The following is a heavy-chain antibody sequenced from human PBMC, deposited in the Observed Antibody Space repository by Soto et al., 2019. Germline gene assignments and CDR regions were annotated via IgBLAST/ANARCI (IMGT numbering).Heavy chain of an antibody. CDR1: GFTFSSYA. CDR3: AKDYRTGTTFWNWFDP. D-gene: IGHD1-1*01. CDR2: ISGSGGST. Sequence: GGSLRLSCAASGFTFSSYAMSWVRQAPGKGLEWVSAISGSGGSTYYADSVKGRFTISGDNSKNTLYLQMNSLRAEDTAVYYCAKDYRTGTTFWNWFDPWGQGTLVTVSS. V-gene: IGHV3-23*01. J-gene: IGHJ5*02.